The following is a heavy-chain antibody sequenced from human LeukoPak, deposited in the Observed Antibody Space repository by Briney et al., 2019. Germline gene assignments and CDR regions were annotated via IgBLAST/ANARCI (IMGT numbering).Heavy chain of an antibody. D-gene: IGHD3-10*02. J-gene: IGHJ4*02. Sequence: GGSLRLSCAASGFTLSDYEINWVRQAPGKGLEWVSCISTSGSTTYYADSVKGRFTISRDNAKNSLFLQMNTLTAEDTAVYYCARGALHVFDYWGQGTPITVSS. CDR2: ISTSGSTT. V-gene: IGHV3-48*03. CDR1: GFTLSDYE. CDR3: ARGALHVFDY.